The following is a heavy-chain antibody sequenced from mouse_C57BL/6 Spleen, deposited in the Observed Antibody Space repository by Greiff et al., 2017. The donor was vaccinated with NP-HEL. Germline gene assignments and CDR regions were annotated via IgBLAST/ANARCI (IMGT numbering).Heavy chain of an antibody. CDR1: GYTFTSYW. V-gene: IGHV1-64*01. D-gene: IGHD2-14*01. CDR2: IHPNSGST. Sequence: QVQLQQPGAELVKPGASVKLSCKASGYTFTSYWMHWVKQRPGQGLEWIGMIHPNSGSTNYNEKFKSKATLTVDKSSSTAYMQLRSLTSEDSAVYDCARTTSGTTSWYFDGWGTGTTVTVS. J-gene: IGHJ1*03. CDR3: ARTTSGTTSWYFDG.